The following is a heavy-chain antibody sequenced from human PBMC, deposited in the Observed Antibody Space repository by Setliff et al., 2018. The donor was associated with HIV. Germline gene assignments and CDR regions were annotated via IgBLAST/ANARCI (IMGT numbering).Heavy chain of an antibody. CDR3: AREWSYGAFDTFDV. D-gene: IGHD5-18*01. J-gene: IGHJ3*01. Sequence: KSSETLSLTCTVSGGSFSSYHWSWIRHRAGKGLEWIGHIYASGSTKYNPSLESRVTMSVDTSRTQFSLKLRSVTAADTAVYYCAREWSYGAFDTFDVWGQGTMVTVSS. V-gene: IGHV4-4*07. CDR2: IYASGST. CDR1: GGSFSSYH.